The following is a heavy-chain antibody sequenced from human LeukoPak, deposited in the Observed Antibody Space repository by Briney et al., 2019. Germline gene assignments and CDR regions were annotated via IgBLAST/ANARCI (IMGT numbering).Heavy chain of an antibody. CDR3: ARAVVVAATVKWFDP. CDR2: IYYSGST. Sequence: SETLSLTCTVSGGSISGYYWSWIRQSPGKGLEWIGYIYYSGSTNYNPSLKSRVTMSVDTSKNHFSLKVSSVSPVYPAGYYCARAVVVAATVKWFDPWGQGTLVTVSS. J-gene: IGHJ5*02. V-gene: IGHV4-59*01. D-gene: IGHD2-15*01. CDR1: GGSISGYY.